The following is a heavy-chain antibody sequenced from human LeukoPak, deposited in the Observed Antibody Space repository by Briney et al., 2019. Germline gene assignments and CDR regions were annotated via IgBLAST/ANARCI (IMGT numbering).Heavy chain of an antibody. Sequence: GGSLRLSCAASGFTFSNYGMHWVRQAPGKGLEWVAVISYDGSNKYYADSVKGRFTISRDNAKNTLYLQMSSLRAEDTAVYYCVKSSGGSYLNWGQGALVTVSS. D-gene: IGHD2-15*01. CDR1: GFTFSNYG. V-gene: IGHV3-30*18. J-gene: IGHJ1*01. CDR3: VKSSGGSYLN. CDR2: ISYDGSNK.